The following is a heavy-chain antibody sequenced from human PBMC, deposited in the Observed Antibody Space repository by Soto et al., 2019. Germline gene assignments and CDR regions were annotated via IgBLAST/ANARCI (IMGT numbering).Heavy chain of an antibody. Sequence: LRLSCVASGFNLSHPWMTWVRQAAGKGLEWVGRIKSKTDGGTADYAAPVKGRATISRDDSKNTVYLQMNSLKTEDTAVYYRTTGIYYDILTGYHNVAYWGQGALVTVSS. D-gene: IGHD3-9*01. J-gene: IGHJ4*02. V-gene: IGHV3-15*01. CDR1: GFNLSHPW. CDR2: IKSKTDGGTA. CDR3: TTGIYYDILTGYHNVAY.